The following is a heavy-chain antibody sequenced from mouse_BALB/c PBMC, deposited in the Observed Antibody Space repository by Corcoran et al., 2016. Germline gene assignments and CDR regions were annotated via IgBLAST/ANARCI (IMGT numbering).Heavy chain of an antibody. J-gene: IGHJ1*01. D-gene: IGHD2-1*01. V-gene: IGHV1-85*01. Sequence: QVQLQQSGAELVKPGASVKLSCKASGYTFTSYDINWVRQRPEQGLEWIGWIFPGDGSTKNNEKFKGKATLTTDKSSSTAYMQPSRLTSEDSAVYLCARAYGNYSYWYFDVWGAGTTVTVSS. CDR3: ARAYGNYSYWYFDV. CDR2: IFPGDGST. CDR1: GYTFTSYD.